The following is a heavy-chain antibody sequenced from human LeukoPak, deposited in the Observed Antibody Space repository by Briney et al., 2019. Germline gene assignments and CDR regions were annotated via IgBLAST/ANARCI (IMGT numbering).Heavy chain of an antibody. CDR2: IRYDGSNH. D-gene: IGHD7-27*01. CDR1: GFTSSGYG. V-gene: IGHV3-30*02. CDR3: AKDLAWGFDY. J-gene: IGHJ4*02. Sequence: PGGSLRLSCAASGFTSSGYGMHWVRQAPGKGLEWVTFIRYDGSNHNYADSVKGRFTISRDNFKNTLYLQMNSLRPEDTALYYCAKDLAWGFDYWGQGTLVTVSS.